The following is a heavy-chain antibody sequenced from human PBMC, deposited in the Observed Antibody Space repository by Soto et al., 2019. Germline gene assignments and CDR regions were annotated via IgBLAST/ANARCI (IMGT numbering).Heavy chain of an antibody. CDR2: INGSGGST. J-gene: IGHJ4*02. V-gene: IGHV3-23*01. CDR3: AKDRDVYDFWSGYSYY. D-gene: IGHD3-3*01. CDR1: GFTFSSYA. Sequence: GGSLRLSCAASGFTFSSYAMSWVRQAPGKGLEWVSAINGSGGSTYYADSVKGRFTISRDNSKNTLYLQMNSLRAEDTAVYYCAKDRDVYDFWSGYSYYWGQGTLVTVSS.